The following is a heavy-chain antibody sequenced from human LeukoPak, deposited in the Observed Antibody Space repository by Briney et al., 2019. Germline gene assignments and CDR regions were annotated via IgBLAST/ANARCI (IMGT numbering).Heavy chain of an antibody. D-gene: IGHD3-10*01. CDR3: AKDSLMVRGGPKKYMDV. CDR2: ISGSGSYI. Sequence: GGSLRLSCAASGFTFSNYFMNWVRQAPGKGLEWVSSISGSGSYIYYADSLKGRFTISRDNAKNSLYLQMNSLRAEDTAVYYCAKDSLMVRGGPKKYMDVWGKGTTVTISS. J-gene: IGHJ6*03. V-gene: IGHV3-21*04. CDR1: GFTFSNYF.